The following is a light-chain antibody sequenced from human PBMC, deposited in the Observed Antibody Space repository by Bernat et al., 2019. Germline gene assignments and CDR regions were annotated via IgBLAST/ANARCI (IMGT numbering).Light chain of an antibody. CDR2: DVS. CDR3: NSVSNTATPVV. J-gene: IGLJ2*01. CDR1: RSDVGAYND. Sequence: QSALTQPASVSGSPGQSVTISCTGTRSDVGAYNDVSWYQQLPGKAPKLMIYDVSKPPPGVSNRFSGAKSGNTASLSISGLQADDEADYFCNSVSNTATPVVFSGGTTLTVL. V-gene: IGLV2-14*03.